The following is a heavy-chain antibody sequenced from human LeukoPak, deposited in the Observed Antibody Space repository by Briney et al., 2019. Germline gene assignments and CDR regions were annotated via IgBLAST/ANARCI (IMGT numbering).Heavy chain of an antibody. Sequence: GGSLRLSCAASGFTFSYAWMSWVRQAPGKGLEWVGRIRSKADGGTADYAAPVTGRFSMSRDDSKNTLYLQMSSLKTEDTAVYYCTRDLGAYAQWGQGTLVTVSS. J-gene: IGHJ4*02. D-gene: IGHD1-26*01. CDR2: IRSKADGGTA. CDR3: TRDLGAYAQ. V-gene: IGHV3-15*01. CDR1: GFTFSYAW.